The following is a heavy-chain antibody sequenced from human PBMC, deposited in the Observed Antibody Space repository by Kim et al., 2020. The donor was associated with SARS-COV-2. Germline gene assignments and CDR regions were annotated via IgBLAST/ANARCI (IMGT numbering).Heavy chain of an antibody. Sequence: DSASVTGRFTVSRDNSRNTMYLQMNSLRAEDTAVYYGARAVTTTSGNEYWDQGALVTVSS. D-gene: IGHD4-17*01. V-gene: IGHV3-53*01. J-gene: IGHJ4*02. CDR3: ARAVTTTSGNEY.